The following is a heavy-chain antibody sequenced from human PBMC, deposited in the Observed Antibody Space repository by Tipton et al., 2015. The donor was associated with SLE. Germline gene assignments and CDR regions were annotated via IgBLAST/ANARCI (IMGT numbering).Heavy chain of an antibody. Sequence: GSLRLSCAASGFTFSSYSMNWVRQAPGKGLEWVSSISSSSSYIYYAGSVKGRFTISRDNAKNSLYLQMNSLRAEDTAVYYCATTVTTWGAFDIWGQGTMVTVSS. CDR1: GFTFSSYS. CDR2: ISSSSSYI. D-gene: IGHD4-17*01. V-gene: IGHV3-21*03. CDR3: ATTVTTWGAFDI. J-gene: IGHJ3*02.